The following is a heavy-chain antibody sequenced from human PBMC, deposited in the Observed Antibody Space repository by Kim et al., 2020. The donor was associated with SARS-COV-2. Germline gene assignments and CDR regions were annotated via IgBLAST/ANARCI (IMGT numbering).Heavy chain of an antibody. V-gene: IGHV1-69*13. CDR1: GGTFSSYA. J-gene: IGHJ4*02. CDR2: IIPIFGTA. Sequence: SVKVSCKASGGTFSSYAISWVRQAPGQGLEWMGGIIPIFGTANYAQKFQGRVTITADESTSTAYMELSSLRSEDTAVYYCARDSGEAHYDYVWGSYSFDYWGQGTLVTVSS. D-gene: IGHD3-16*01. CDR3: ARDSGEAHYDYVWGSYSFDY.